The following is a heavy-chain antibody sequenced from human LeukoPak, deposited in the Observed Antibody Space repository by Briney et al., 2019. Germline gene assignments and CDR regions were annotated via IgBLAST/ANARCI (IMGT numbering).Heavy chain of an antibody. CDR2: INPYNGKT. Sequence: ASVKVSCKASGYTLDRFGISWVRQAPGQGLEWLGWINPYNGKTIFGEKFQGRVTMTTDTSTSTVYMGLTRLKSDDTAVYFCARDTPQHLKRFDYWGQGTLVTVSS. J-gene: IGHJ4*02. CDR3: ARDTPQHLKRFDY. CDR1: GYTLDRFG. V-gene: IGHV1-18*01. D-gene: IGHD6-25*01.